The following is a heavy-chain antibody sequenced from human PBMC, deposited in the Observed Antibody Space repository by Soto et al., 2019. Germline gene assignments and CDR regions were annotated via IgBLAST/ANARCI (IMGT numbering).Heavy chain of an antibody. CDR1: GFTFSDHY. Sequence: PGGSLRLSCAASGFTFSDHYMDWLRQAPGKGLEWVGRIRKKSNSYTTEYAASVKGRFTISRDDSKNSLYLQMNSLKTEDTDVYYCGRGAVVTVAGQDYYGMDVWGQASTVTVSS. CDR2: IRKKSNSYTT. V-gene: IGHV3-72*01. D-gene: IGHD2-21*02. CDR3: GRGAVVTVAGQDYYGMDV. J-gene: IGHJ6*02.